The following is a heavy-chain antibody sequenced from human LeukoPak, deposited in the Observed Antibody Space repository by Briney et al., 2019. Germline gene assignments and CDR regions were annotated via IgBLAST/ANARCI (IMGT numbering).Heavy chain of an antibody. CDR3: TRHDVVPVLGHGMAD. CDR2: ISPDGYN. CDR1: GAYIGTYY. V-gene: IGHV4-59*08. Sequence: SETLSLACSVSGAYIGTYYWSWMRQAPGKGLEWIGYISPDGYNLNTPSLRSRVTITRDTSENQFSLILSSVTAADTAVYYCTRHDVVPVLGHGMADWGQGTTVTVAS. J-gene: IGHJ6*02. D-gene: IGHD2-2*01.